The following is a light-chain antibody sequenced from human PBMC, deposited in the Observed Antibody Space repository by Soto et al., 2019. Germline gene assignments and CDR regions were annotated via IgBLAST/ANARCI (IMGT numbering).Light chain of an antibody. CDR2: EVS. V-gene: IGLV2-8*01. CDR3: SSYAGSNIWV. Sequence: QSALTQPASVSGSPGQSITISCTGTSSDVGGYNYVSWYQHHPGKAPKLVIFEVSKRPSGVPDRLSGSKSGNTASLTVSGLQAEDEADYYCSSYAGSNIWVFGGGTKVTVL. CDR1: SSDVGGYNY. J-gene: IGLJ3*02.